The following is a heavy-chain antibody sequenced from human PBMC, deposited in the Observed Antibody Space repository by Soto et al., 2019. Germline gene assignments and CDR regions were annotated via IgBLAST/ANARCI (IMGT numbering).Heavy chain of an antibody. CDR2: MNPNSGNT. V-gene: IGHV1-8*01. Sequence: GASVKVSCKASGYTFTSYDINWVRQATGQGLEWMGWMNPNSGNTGYAQKFQGRVTMTRNTSISTAYMELSSLRSEDTAVYYCARGMVVDIESSFDYWGEGTLVTVSS. D-gene: IGHD5-12*01. J-gene: IGHJ4*02. CDR3: ARGMVVDIESSFDY. CDR1: GYTFTSYD.